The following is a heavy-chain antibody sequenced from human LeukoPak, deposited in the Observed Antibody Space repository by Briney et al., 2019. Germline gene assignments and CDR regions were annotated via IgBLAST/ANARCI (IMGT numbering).Heavy chain of an antibody. CDR2: ISAYNGDT. J-gene: IGHJ6*03. V-gene: IGHV1-18*01. D-gene: IGHD6-13*01. CDR1: GYTFVSHG. CDR3: ARDLMSSSGYYYYMDV. Sequence: ASVKVSCKAAGYTFVSHGISWVRLAPGQGLEWMGWISAYNGDTKYAQKFQARVTMTTDTSTSTAYMELRTLRSDDTAVYYCARDLMSSSGYYYYMDVWGKGTTVTVSS.